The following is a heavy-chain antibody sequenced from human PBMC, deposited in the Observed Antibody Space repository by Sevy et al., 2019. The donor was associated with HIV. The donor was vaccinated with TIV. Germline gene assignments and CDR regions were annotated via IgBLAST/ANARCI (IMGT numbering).Heavy chain of an antibody. V-gene: IGHV1-46*01. Sequence: VSVKVSCKASGYTFTSYYMHWVRQAPGQGLEWMGIINPSGGSTSYAQKFQGRVTMTRDTSTSTVYMELSSLRSEDTAVYYCARSSYYYGSGSYFINWFDPWGQGTLVTVSS. CDR1: GYTFTSYY. J-gene: IGHJ5*02. CDR3: ARSSYYYGSGSYFINWFDP. D-gene: IGHD3-10*01. CDR2: INPSGGST.